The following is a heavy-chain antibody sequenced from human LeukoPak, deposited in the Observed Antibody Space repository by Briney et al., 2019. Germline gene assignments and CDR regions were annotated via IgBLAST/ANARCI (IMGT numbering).Heavy chain of an antibody. CDR2: IDPSDSYN. Sequence: PGESLQISCQSSGSSFISYWITWARQLPGKGLEWVGKIDPSDSYNNYSPSFQGHVTISADKSISTAYLQWSSLKASDTAMYYCARHYRTPGMDVWGQGTTVTVSS. D-gene: IGHD1-14*01. V-gene: IGHV5-10-1*01. CDR3: ARHYRTPGMDV. CDR1: GSSFISYW. J-gene: IGHJ6*02.